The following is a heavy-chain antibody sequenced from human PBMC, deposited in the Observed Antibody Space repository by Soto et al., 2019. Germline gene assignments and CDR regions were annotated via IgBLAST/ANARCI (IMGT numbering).Heavy chain of an antibody. Sequence: GGSLRLSCAASGLTFSSFAMTWVRQAPGKGLEWVSAISAGSVSIFYADSVKGRFTTSRDNSKKTLYLQMDSLRGEDTAVYYCAQGGVSEYSYDYWGQGILVTVSS. D-gene: IGHD2-8*01. CDR2: ISAGSVSI. CDR1: GLTFSSFA. J-gene: IGHJ4*02. CDR3: AQGGVSEYSYDY. V-gene: IGHV3-23*01.